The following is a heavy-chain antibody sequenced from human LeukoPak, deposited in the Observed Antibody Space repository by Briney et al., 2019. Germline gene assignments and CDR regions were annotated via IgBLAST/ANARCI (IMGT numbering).Heavy chain of an antibody. CDR2: IYTSGST. D-gene: IGHD6-6*01. J-gene: IGHJ6*02. Sequence: SETLSLTCTVSGGSISSYYWSWIRQPAGKGLEWIGRIYTSGSTNYNPSLKSRVTMSVDTSKNQFSLKLSSVTAADTAVYYCARSVVPPTYYYYGMDVWGQGTTVTVSS. CDR3: ARSVVPPTYYYYGMDV. V-gene: IGHV4-4*07. CDR1: GGSISSYY.